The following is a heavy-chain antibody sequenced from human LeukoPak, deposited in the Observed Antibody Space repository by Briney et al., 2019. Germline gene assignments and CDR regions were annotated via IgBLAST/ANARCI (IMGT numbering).Heavy chain of an antibody. D-gene: IGHD2-15*01. CDR1: GFIFSSYT. V-gene: IGHV3-23*01. J-gene: IGHJ4*02. CDR3: AKVGYDVVVVAATGVDY. Sequence: GGSLRLSCADSGFIFSSYTMNWVRQAPGKGLEWVSAISGSGGSTYYADSVKGRFTISRDNSKNTLYLQMNSLRAEDTAVYYCAKVGYDVVVVAATGVDYWGQGTLVTVSS. CDR2: ISGSGGST.